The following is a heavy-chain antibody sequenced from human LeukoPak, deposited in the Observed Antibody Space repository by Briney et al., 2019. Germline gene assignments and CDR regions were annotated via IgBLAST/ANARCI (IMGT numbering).Heavy chain of an antibody. CDR2: ISYDGSNK. Sequence: GGSLRLSCAASGFTFSSYAMHWVRQAPGKGLEWVAVISYDGSNKYYADSVKGRFTISRDNSKNTLYLQMNSLRVEDTAVYYCARDLRYCSSTSCPRGFDYWGQGTLVTVSS. CDR1: GFTFSSYA. CDR3: ARDLRYCSSTSCPRGFDY. D-gene: IGHD2-2*01. J-gene: IGHJ4*02. V-gene: IGHV3-30*04.